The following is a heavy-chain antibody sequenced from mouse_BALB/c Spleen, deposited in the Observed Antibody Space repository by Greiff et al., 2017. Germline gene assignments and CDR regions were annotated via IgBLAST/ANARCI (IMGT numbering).Heavy chain of an antibody. V-gene: IGHV1-67*01. Sequence: VKLMESGPEVVRPGVSVKISCKGSGYTFTDYAMHWVKQSHAKSLEWIGVISTYNGNTNYNQKFKGKATMTVDKSSSTAYMELARLTSEDSAIYYCARQYGNYGGDFDYWGQGTTLTVSS. CDR1: GYTFTDYA. D-gene: IGHD2-10*02. CDR2: ISTYNGNT. J-gene: IGHJ2*01. CDR3: ARQYGNYGGDFDY.